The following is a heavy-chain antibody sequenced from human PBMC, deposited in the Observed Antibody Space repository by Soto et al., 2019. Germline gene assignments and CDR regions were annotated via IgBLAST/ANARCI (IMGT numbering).Heavy chain of an antibody. Sequence: PGGSLRLSCAASGFTFSSYSMNWVRQAPGKGLEWVSSISRSAGNTYYADSVKGRFTISGDNAKNSMYLQMNSLRAEDTAVYYCARDQVPGLDAFDIWGQGTMVTVS. CDR1: GFTFSSYS. J-gene: IGHJ3*02. CDR2: ISRSAGNT. CDR3: ARDQVPGLDAFDI. V-gene: IGHV3-21*01.